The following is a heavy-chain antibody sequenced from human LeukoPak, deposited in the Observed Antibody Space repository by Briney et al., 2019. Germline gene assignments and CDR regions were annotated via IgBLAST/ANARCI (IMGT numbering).Heavy chain of an antibody. CDR3: ARGLIAANNWFDP. CDR2: IYSGGST. D-gene: IGHD6-13*01. J-gene: IGHJ5*02. CDR1: GFTVSSNY. V-gene: IGHV3-66*01. Sequence: GGSLRLSCAASGFTVSSNYMSWVRQAPGKGLEWVSVIYSGGSTYYADSVKGRFTISRDNSKNTLYLQMNSLRAEDTAVYYCARGLIAANNWFDPWGQGTLVTVSS.